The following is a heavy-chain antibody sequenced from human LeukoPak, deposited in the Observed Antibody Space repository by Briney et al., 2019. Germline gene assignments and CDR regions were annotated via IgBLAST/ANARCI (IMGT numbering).Heavy chain of an antibody. D-gene: IGHD3-22*01. CDR2: ISHDGSNK. Sequence: GGSLRLSCAASGFTFSSYGMHWVRQAPGKGLEWVAVISHDGSNKYYADSVKGRFTISRDNSKNTLYLQMNSLRAEDTAVYYCATPRDYYDSSGYYYGDYWGQGTLVTVSS. V-gene: IGHV3-30*03. J-gene: IGHJ4*02. CDR1: GFTFSSYG. CDR3: ATPRDYYDSSGYYYGDY.